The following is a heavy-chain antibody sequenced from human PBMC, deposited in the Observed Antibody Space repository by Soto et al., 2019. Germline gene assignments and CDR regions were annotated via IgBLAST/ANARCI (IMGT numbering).Heavy chain of an antibody. D-gene: IGHD2-21*02. CDR2: IGTAGDT. V-gene: IGHV3-13*01. CDR3: ARDSPVTGAFDI. J-gene: IGHJ3*02. CDR1: GFTFSSYD. Sequence: LRLSCAASGFTFSSYDMHWVRQATGKGLEWVSAIGTAGDTYYPGSVKGRFTISRENAKNSLYLQMNSLRAGDTAVYYCARDSPVTGAFDIWGQGTMVTVSS.